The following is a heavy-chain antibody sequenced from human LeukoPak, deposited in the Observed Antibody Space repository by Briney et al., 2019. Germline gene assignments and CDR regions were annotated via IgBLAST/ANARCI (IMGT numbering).Heavy chain of an antibody. CDR2: ISSISSYI. V-gene: IGHV3-21*01. CDR3: ARAPYYYDSSGYYEPAGVDY. Sequence: PGGSLRLSCAASGFTFSTYSMNWVRQAPGKGLEWVSSISSISSYIYYADSVKGRFTISRDNAKNSLYLQMNSLRAEDTAVYYCARAPYYYDSSGYYEPAGVDYWGQGTLVTVSS. J-gene: IGHJ4*02. CDR1: GFTFSTYS. D-gene: IGHD3-22*01.